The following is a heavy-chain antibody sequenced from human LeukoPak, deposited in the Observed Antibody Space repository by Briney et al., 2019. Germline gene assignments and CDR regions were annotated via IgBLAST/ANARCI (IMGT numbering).Heavy chain of an antibody. Sequence: GGSLRLSCATSGFTFSSYAMSWVRQAPGKGLEWVSAISGSGGSTYYADSVKGRFTISRDNSKNTLYLQMNSLRAEDTAVYYCAKEGSGVPAAMGLVYWGQGTLVTVSS. V-gene: IGHV3-23*01. CDR2: ISGSGGST. CDR3: AKEGSGVPAAMGLVY. CDR1: GFTFSSYA. D-gene: IGHD2-2*01. J-gene: IGHJ4*02.